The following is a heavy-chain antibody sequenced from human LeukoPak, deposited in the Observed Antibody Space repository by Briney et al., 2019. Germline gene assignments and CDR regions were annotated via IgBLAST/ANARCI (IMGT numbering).Heavy chain of an antibody. CDR1: GGSISSYY. J-gene: IGHJ4*02. Sequence: PSETLSLTCTVSGGSISSYYWSWIRQHPGKGLEWIGYIYYSGSTYYNPSLKSRVTISVDTSKNQFSLKLSSVTAADTAEYYCAREGYSYGTPRTGFDYWGQGTLVTVSS. CDR3: AREGYSYGTPRTGFDY. V-gene: IGHV4-59*06. D-gene: IGHD5-18*01. CDR2: IYYSGST.